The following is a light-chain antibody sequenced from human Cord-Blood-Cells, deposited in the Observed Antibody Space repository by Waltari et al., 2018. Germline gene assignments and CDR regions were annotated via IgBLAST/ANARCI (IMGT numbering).Light chain of an antibody. CDR2: LGS. CDR3: MQALQTPYT. J-gene: IGKJ2*01. V-gene: IGKV2-28*01. Sequence: DIVMTQSPLSLPVTPGEPASISCRSSQSLLHSNGYNYLDWYLQKPGQSPQLLIYLGSNRASGVPDRSSGSGSGTDFTRKISRVEAEDVGVYYCMQALQTPYTFGQGTKLEIK. CDR1: QSLLHSNGYNY.